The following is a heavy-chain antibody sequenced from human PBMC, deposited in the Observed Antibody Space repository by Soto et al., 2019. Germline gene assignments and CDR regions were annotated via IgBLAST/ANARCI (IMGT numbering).Heavy chain of an antibody. D-gene: IGHD4-17*01. V-gene: IGHV3-73*01. Sequence: PGGSLRLSCAASGFTFSGSAMHWVRQASGKGLEWVGRIRSKANSYATAYAASVKGRFTISRDDSKNTAYLQMNSLKTEDMAVYYCTHRLYGDYDYWGQGTLVTVSS. J-gene: IGHJ4*02. CDR3: THRLYGDYDY. CDR1: GFTFSGSA. CDR2: IRSKANSYAT.